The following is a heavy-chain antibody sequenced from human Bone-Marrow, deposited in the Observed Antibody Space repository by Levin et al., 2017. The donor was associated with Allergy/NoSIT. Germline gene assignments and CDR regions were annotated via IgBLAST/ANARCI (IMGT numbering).Heavy chain of an antibody. CDR3: SRGAPYYSDTSAYFLRYFDY. J-gene: IGHJ4*02. CDR2: IRSKTSSGTT. D-gene: IGHD3-22*01. CDR1: GFNFGDYG. V-gene: IGHV3-49*03. Sequence: HTGGSLRLSCITSGFNFGDYGMSWFRQAPGKGLEWVGFIRSKTSSGTTDYAASVKGRFSISRDDSKSIAYLQMNSLKTEDTAVYFCSRGAPYYSDTSAYFLRYFDYWGPGTLVTVSS.